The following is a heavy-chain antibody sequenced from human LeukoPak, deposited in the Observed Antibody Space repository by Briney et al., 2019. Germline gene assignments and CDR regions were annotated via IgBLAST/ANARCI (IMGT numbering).Heavy chain of an antibody. Sequence: GGSLRPSCAASGLTVSSDYMSWVRQAPGKGLKWVSVIYTAGSTYYTDSVKGRFTISRDNSKNTLYLQMNSLRAEDTAVYYCARVRGSFFDYWGQGTLVTVSS. CDR2: IYTAGST. D-gene: IGHD1-26*01. CDR3: ARVRGSFFDY. CDR1: GLTVSSDY. V-gene: IGHV3-66*01. J-gene: IGHJ4*02.